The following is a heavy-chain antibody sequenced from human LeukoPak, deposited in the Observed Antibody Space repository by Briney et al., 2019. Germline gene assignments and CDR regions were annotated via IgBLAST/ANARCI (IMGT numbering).Heavy chain of an antibody. V-gene: IGHV4-39*07. CDR1: GGSISSSSYY. CDR3: ARDGTMTTVTTSAELYYYYYGMDV. D-gene: IGHD4-17*01. Sequence: SETLSLTCTVSGGSISSSSYYWGWIRQPPGKGLEWIGSIYYSGSTYYNPSLKSRVTISVDTSKNQFSLKLSSVTAADTAVYYCARDGTMTTVTTSAELYYYYYGMDVWGQGTTVTVSS. J-gene: IGHJ6*02. CDR2: IYYSGST.